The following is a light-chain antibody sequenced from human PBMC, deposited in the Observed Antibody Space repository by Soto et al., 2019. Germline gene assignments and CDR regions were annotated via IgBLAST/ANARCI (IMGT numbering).Light chain of an antibody. J-gene: IGLJ1*01. Sequence: QSVLTQPASVSGSPGQSITIPCTGTSSDVGKYNRVSWYQQHPGKAPKVMILQGYKRPSGVSNRFSGSKFGNTASLTISGLQAEDEAEFYCCAYADTYTYVFGTGTKLTVL. CDR3: CAYADTYTYV. CDR1: SSDVGKYNR. V-gene: IGLV2-23*01. CDR2: QGY.